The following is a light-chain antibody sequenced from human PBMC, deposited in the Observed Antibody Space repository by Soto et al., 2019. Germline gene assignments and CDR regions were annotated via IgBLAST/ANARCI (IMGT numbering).Light chain of an antibody. J-gene: IGKJ1*01. Sequence: EIVLTQSPGTLSLFPGERATLSCRASQSVDSNYLAWYQQKPGQAPRLLIFAASTRATDVPDKFSGSGSGTDFTLTISSLEPEDFAVYHCQQHGELPPTFGQGTKVEIK. CDR1: QSVDSNY. CDR2: AAS. CDR3: QQHGELPPT. V-gene: IGKV3-20*01.